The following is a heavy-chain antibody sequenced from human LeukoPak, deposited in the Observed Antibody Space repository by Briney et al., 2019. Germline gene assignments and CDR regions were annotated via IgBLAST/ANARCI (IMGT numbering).Heavy chain of an antibody. CDR2: ISSSSSYI. D-gene: IGHD1-1*01. CDR1: GFTFDDYG. J-gene: IGHJ6*03. V-gene: IGHV3-21*01. CDR3: AREGQRELYYYYYMDV. Sequence: PGGSLRLSCAASGFTFDDYGLSWVRQAPGKGLEWVSSISSSSSYIYYADSVKGRFTISRDNAKNSLYLQMNSLRAEDTAVYYCAREGQRELYYYYYMDVWGKGTTVTVSS.